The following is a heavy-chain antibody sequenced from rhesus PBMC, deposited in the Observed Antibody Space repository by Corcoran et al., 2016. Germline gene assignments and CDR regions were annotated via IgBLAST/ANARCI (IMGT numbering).Heavy chain of an antibody. D-gene: IGHD3-3*01. CDR1: GCSISSNY. V-gene: IGHV4-173*01. CDR3: ARGPPDFWSGYWSVVSLDV. J-gene: IGHJ5-2*02. CDR2: SAVSGVGT. Sequence: QLQLQESGPGRVKRSETLSLTCAVSGCSISSNYWRGIRQPPGTGLEWMGRSAVSGVGTDYNTTRPMRGTISPDRAKNQCSRKRSPVTAADRAVDYCARGPPDFWSGYWSVVSLDVWGRGVLVTGSS.